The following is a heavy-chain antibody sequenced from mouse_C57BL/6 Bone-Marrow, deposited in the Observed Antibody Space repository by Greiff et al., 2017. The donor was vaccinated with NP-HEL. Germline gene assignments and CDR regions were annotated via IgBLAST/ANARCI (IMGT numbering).Heavy chain of an antibody. Sequence: QVQLQQPGAELVRPGTSVKLSCKASGYTFTSYWMHWVKQRPGQGLEWIGVIDPSDSYTNYNQKFKGKATLTVDTSSSTAYMQLSSLTSEDSAVYYCARDYYGSSSLWGQGTTLTVSS. J-gene: IGHJ2*01. CDR1: GYTFTSYW. CDR2: IDPSDSYT. V-gene: IGHV1-59*01. D-gene: IGHD1-1*01. CDR3: ARDYYGSSSL.